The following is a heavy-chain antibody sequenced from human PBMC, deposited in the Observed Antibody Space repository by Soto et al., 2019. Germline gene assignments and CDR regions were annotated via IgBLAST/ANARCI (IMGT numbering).Heavy chain of an antibody. Sequence: GGSLRLSCAASGFTFSNVWMHWVRQAPGKGLEWVGRIKTKTDGGTTDYAAPVKGRFTISRDDSKNTLYLQMNSLKIEDTAVYYCAKRNYGSEFDYWGQGTLVTVSS. V-gene: IGHV3-15*01. CDR1: GFTFSNVW. CDR2: IKTKTDGGTT. CDR3: AKRNYGSEFDY. J-gene: IGHJ4*02. D-gene: IGHD3-10*01.